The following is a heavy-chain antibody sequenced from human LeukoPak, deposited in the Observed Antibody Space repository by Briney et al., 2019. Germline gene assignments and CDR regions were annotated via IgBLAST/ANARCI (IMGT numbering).Heavy chain of an antibody. CDR3: ARGRGDY. CDR1: GFTFSNHW. V-gene: IGHV3-7*01. J-gene: IGHJ4*02. Sequence: GGSLRLSCAASGFTFSNHWMNWVRQAQGKGLEWVANIKQGGSEIYYVDSVKGRFTISRDDAKNSLYLQMNSLRDEDTAVYYCARGRGDYWGQGTLVTVSS. CDR2: IKQGGSEI.